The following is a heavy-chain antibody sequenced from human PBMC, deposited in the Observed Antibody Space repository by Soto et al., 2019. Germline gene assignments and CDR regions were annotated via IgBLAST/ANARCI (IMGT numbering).Heavy chain of an antibody. J-gene: IGHJ6*02. V-gene: IGHV4-31*03. Sequence: SETLSLTCTVSGGSISSGGYYWSWIRQHPGKGLEWIGYIYYSGSTYYNPSLKSRVTISVDTSKNQFSLKLSSVTAADTAVYYCAREELERHYYYYGMDVWGQGTTVTVSS. CDR1: GGSISSGGYY. D-gene: IGHD1-1*01. CDR2: IYYSGST. CDR3: AREELERHYYYYGMDV.